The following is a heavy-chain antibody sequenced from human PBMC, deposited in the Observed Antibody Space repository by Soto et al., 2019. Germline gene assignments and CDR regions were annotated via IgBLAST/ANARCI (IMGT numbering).Heavy chain of an antibody. CDR3: ASDRYSSGLNYY. D-gene: IGHD6-19*01. CDR2: ISSRSSTI. V-gene: IGHV3-48*02. Sequence: EGSLRLYCAASGFTFSSSGMSWVRQAPGKGLEWVSYISSRSSTIYYADSVKGRFTISRDNAKNSLYLQMNSLRDEDTAVYFCASDRYSSGLNYYWGQGTLVTVSS. CDR1: GFTFSSSG. J-gene: IGHJ4*02.